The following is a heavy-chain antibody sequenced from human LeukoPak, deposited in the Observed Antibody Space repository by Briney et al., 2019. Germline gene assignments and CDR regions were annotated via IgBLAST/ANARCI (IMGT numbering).Heavy chain of an antibody. Sequence: SETLSLTCTVSGGSISSYYWSWIRQPPGKGLEWIGSIYSSGSTYYNASLKSRVTISVDTSKNQFSLKLSSVTAADTAVYYCARERHIVVVTASPGDAFDIWGQGTMVTVSS. D-gene: IGHD2-21*02. CDR1: GGSISSYY. CDR2: IYSSGST. V-gene: IGHV4-39*07. J-gene: IGHJ3*02. CDR3: ARERHIVVVTASPGDAFDI.